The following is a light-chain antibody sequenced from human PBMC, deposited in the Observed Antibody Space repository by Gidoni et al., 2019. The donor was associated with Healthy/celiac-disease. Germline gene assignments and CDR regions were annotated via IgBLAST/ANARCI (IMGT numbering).Light chain of an antibody. V-gene: IGKV3-11*01. J-gene: IGKJ4*01. CDR3: QQRSNWVFT. CDR2: DAS. CDR1: QSVSSY. Sequence: EIVLTQSPATLSLSPGERATLSCRASQSVSSYLAWYQQKPGQAPRLLIYDASNRATGIPARFSGSGSGTDFTLTISSLEPEDFAVYYCQQRSNWVFTFXGXTKVEIK.